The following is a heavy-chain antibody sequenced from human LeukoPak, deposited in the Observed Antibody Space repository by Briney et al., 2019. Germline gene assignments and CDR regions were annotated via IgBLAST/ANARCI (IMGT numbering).Heavy chain of an antibody. D-gene: IGHD6-19*01. V-gene: IGHV4-4*02. CDR3: ASFTAVAGHFDY. J-gene: IGHJ4*02. CDR2: IYHSGST. CDR1: GGPISSSNW. Sequence: SETLSLTCAVSGGPISSSNWWSWVRQPPGKGLEWIGEIYHSGSTNYNPFLKSRVTISVDKSKNQFSLKLSSVTAADTAVYYCASFTAVAGHFDYWGQGTLVTASS.